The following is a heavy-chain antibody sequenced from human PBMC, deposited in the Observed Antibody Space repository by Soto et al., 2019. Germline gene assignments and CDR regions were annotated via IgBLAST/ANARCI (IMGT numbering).Heavy chain of an antibody. Sequence: EVQLVESGGGVVQPGGSLRLSCVASGFTFSEYESNWVRQAPGKGLEWISYISSSGSAVYYADSVKGRFTISRDNAKNSVFLHVNSLRAEDASVYYCARFKSYTSAWSYWGQGTLVTVSS. J-gene: IGHJ4*02. CDR2: ISSSGSAV. CDR3: ARFKSYTSAWSY. D-gene: IGHD6-13*01. CDR1: GFTFSEYE. V-gene: IGHV3-48*03.